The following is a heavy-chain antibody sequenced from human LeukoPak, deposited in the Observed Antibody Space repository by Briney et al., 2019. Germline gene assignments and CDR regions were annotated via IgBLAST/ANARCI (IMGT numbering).Heavy chain of an antibody. J-gene: IGHJ5*02. V-gene: IGHV3-11*01. CDR1: GFTFSDYN. D-gene: IGHD3-10*01. CDR3: TRHVGVYGSGSYYNWFDP. CDR2: ISRSGSTK. Sequence: KAGGSLRLSCAASGFTFSDYNMRWIRQAPGKGLEWVSSISRSGSTKYYADSVKGRFTISRDTAKNSLFLQMNSLRAEDTAVYYCTRHVGVYGSGSYYNWFDPWGQGTLVTVSS.